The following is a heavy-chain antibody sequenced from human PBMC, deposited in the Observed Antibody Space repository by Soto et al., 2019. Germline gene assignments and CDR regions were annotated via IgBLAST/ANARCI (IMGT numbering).Heavy chain of an antibody. CDR2: IYWDDDK. D-gene: IGHD3-9*01. Sequence: SGPTLVNPTQTLTLTCTFSGVSLSTSGVGVAWIRKPPGKALEWLALIYWDDDKRYRPSLKSRLTITKDTSKNQVVLTMTNMDSGDKATYYCAHRPSSTSYAILTGYYLDAFDSWGQERMVGVSS. CDR3: AHRPSSTSYAILTGYYLDAFDS. V-gene: IGHV2-5*02. CDR1: GVSLSTSGVG. J-gene: IGHJ3*02.